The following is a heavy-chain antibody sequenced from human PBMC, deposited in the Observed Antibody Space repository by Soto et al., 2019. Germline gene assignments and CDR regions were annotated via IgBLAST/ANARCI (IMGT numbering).Heavy chain of an antibody. CDR2: TRNKANSYTT. J-gene: IGHJ4*02. D-gene: IGHD3-10*01. Sequence: EVQLVESGGGLVQPGGSLGLSCAASGFTLSDHYMDWVRQAPGKGLEWVGRTRNKANSYTTEYAASVKGRFIVSSDDSMNSLYLQMNSMKTEDTAMYYCVRTSHYGSGTWNFDYWGQGTLVTVSS. V-gene: IGHV3-72*01. CDR3: VRTSHYGSGTWNFDY. CDR1: GFTLSDHY.